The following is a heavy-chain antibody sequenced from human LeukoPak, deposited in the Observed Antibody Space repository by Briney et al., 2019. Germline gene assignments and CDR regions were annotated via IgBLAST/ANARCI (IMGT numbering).Heavy chain of an antibody. J-gene: IGHJ3*02. CDR1: GYSISSGYY. V-gene: IGHV4-38-2*02. Sequence: SETLSLTCTVSGYSISSGYYWGWIRQPPGQGLEWIGSIYHSGSTYYNPSLKSRVTISVDTSKNQFSLKLNSVTAADTAVYYCAKSNGYGLVDIWGQGTMVTVSS. CDR2: IYHSGST. CDR3: AKSNGYGLVDI. D-gene: IGHD3-10*01.